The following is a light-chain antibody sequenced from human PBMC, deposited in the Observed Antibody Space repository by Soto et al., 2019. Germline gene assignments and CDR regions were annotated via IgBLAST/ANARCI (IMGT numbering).Light chain of an antibody. Sequence: DIQMTQSPSTLSASVGDRVTITCRASQSISSWLAWYQQKPGKAPKLLIYKASSLESGVPSRFSGSGSGTEFTLTISSLQPDDFATYYCQHYNIPMYTFGQGTKLEIK. CDR3: QHYNIPMYT. V-gene: IGKV1-5*03. CDR1: QSISSW. J-gene: IGKJ2*01. CDR2: KAS.